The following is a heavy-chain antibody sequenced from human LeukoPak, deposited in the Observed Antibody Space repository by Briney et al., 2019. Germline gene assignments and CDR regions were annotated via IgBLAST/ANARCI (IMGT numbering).Heavy chain of an antibody. V-gene: IGHV1-69*04. D-gene: IGHD6-13*01. J-gene: IGHJ1*01. CDR1: GGTFSSYA. Sequence: GASVKVSCKASGGTFSSYAISWVRQAPGQGLEWMGRIIPILGIANYAQKFQGRVTITADKSTSTAYMELSSLRSEDTAVYYCAKDQTYSSSWYGRVLNTEYFQHWGQGTLVTVSS. CDR2: IIPILGIA. CDR3: AKDQTYSSSWYGRVLNTEYFQH.